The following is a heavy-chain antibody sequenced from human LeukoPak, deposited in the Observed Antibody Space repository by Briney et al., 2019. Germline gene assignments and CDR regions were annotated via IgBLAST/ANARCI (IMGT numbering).Heavy chain of an antibody. V-gene: IGHV3-7*01. CDR1: GFTFSNYY. J-gene: IGHJ4*02. D-gene: IGHD2-2*02. CDR2: MNQDGSET. CDR3: ARDVGYCNSGICYTRNDN. Sequence: GGSLRLSCAVSGFTFSNYYMTWVRQAPGKGLEWVANMNQDGSETNYVDSVKGRFTISRDNAKNSLFLQMNSLRVEDTAVYYCARDVGYCNSGICYTRNDNWGQGTLVTVSS.